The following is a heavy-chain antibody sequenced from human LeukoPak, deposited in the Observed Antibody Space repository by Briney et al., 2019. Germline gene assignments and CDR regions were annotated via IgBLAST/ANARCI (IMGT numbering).Heavy chain of an antibody. CDR2: ISPTGSTT. CDR3: ARGPSSNWSGLDF. V-gene: IGHV3-74*01. CDR1: GFSFSGHW. D-gene: IGHD6-13*01. Sequence: GGSLRLSCAASGFSFSGHWMHWARQLPGKGLVWVSRISPTGSTTSYADSVEGRLTASRDNAKNTLYLQVNNLRAEDTAVYYCARGPSSNWSGLDFWGQGTLLTVSS. J-gene: IGHJ4*02.